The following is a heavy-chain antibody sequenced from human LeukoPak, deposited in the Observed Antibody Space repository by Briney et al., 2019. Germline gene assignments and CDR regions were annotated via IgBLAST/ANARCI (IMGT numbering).Heavy chain of an antibody. J-gene: IGHJ4*02. Sequence: GGSLRLSCAASGFTFSSYEMHWVRQPPGKGLEWVSYISSSDSTIYYADSVKGRFTISRDNAKNSLYLQMNSLRAEDTAVYYCARGRYYYGSGGSWGQGTLVTVSS. V-gene: IGHV3-48*03. CDR2: ISSSDSTI. CDR1: GFTFSSYE. D-gene: IGHD3-10*01. CDR3: ARGRYYYGSGGS.